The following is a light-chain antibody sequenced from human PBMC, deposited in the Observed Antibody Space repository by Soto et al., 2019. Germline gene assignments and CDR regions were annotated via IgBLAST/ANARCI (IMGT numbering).Light chain of an antibody. CDR3: SSYAGSSTYVV. CDR2: EDT. Sequence: QSALTQPASVSGSPGQSITISCTGTSSDVGSYNLVSWYQQHPGKAPQLMIYEDTKRPSGISNRFSGSKSGTTASLTISGLQAEDEADYYCSSYAGSSTYVVFGGGTKLTVL. V-gene: IGLV2-23*01. J-gene: IGLJ2*01. CDR1: SSDVGSYNL.